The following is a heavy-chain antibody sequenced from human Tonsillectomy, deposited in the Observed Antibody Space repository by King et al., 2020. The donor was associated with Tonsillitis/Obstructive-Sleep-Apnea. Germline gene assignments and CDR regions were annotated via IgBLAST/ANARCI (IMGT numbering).Heavy chain of an antibody. J-gene: IGHJ4*02. Sequence: QLQESGPGLVKPSETLSLTCTVSGGSISSSSYYWGWIRQPPGKGLEWIGSIYYSGSTYYNPSLKSRVTISVDTSKNQFSLKLSSVTAADTAVYYCARHRRVRITIFGVVSYYFDYWGQGTLVTVSS. D-gene: IGHD3-3*01. CDR1: GGSISSSSYY. CDR2: IYYSGST. V-gene: IGHV4-39*01. CDR3: ARHRRVRITIFGVVSYYFDY.